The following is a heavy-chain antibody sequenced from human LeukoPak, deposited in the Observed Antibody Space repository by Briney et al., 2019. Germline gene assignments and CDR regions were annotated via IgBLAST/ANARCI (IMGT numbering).Heavy chain of an antibody. CDR1: GGTFSSYA. J-gene: IGHJ4*02. Sequence: SVKVSCKASGGTFSSYAISWVRQAPGQGLEWMGGIIPIFGTANYAQKFQGRVTITADESASTAYMELSSLRSEDTAVYFCARDAARIAVFGVAYYFDYWGQGTLVTVSS. D-gene: IGHD3-3*01. CDR2: IIPIFGTA. V-gene: IGHV1-69*13. CDR3: ARDAARIAVFGVAYYFDY.